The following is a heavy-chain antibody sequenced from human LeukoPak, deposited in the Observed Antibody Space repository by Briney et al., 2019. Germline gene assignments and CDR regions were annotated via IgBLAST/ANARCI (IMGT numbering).Heavy chain of an antibody. CDR1: GFTFSDYY. Sequence: KPGGSLRLSCAASGFTFSDYYMSWIRQAPGKGLEWVSYISSSGSTIYYADSVKGRFTISRDNAKNSLYLQMNSLRAEDTAVYYCVREYYDILTGYYMPLDYWGQGTLVTVSS. D-gene: IGHD3-9*01. CDR3: VREYYDILTGYYMPLDY. J-gene: IGHJ4*02. V-gene: IGHV3-11*01. CDR2: ISSSGSTI.